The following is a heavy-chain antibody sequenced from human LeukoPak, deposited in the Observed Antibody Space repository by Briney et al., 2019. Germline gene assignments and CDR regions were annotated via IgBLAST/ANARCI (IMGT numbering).Heavy chain of an antibody. CDR1: GFTFSGYW. D-gene: IGHD3-10*02. Sequence: GGSLRLSCAASGFTFSGYWMTWLRQAPGKGLEWVSYISSSGSTIYYADSVKGRFTISRDNAKNSLYLQMNSLRAEDTAVYYCAELGITMIGGVWGKGTTVTISS. V-gene: IGHV3-48*03. J-gene: IGHJ6*03. CDR2: ISSSGSTI. CDR3: AELGITMIGGV.